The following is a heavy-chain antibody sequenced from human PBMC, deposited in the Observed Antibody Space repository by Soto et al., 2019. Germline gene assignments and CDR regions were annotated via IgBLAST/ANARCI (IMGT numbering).Heavy chain of an antibody. J-gene: IGHJ4*02. D-gene: IGHD2-15*01. CDR3: ASGYCYGANCPG. V-gene: IGHV3-74*01. CDR1: GFTFSSYG. Sequence: GGSLRLSCAASGFTFSSYGMHWVRQAPGKGLEWVAGINSDGSSTYYADSVKGRFTISRDNTKNTLYLQMSSLRAEDTAVYYCASGYCYGANCPGWGQGTLVTVSS. CDR2: INSDGSST.